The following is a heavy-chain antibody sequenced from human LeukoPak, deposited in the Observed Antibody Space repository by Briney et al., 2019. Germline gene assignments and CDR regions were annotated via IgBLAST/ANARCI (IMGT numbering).Heavy chain of an antibody. V-gene: IGHV1-2*02. D-gene: IGHD2-8*02. CDR2: INPNSGGT. Sequence: GSSVKVSCKASGYTFTGYYMHWVRQAPGQGIEWMGWINPNSGGTNYAQKFQGRVTMTRNTSISTAYMELSSLRSEDTAVYYCARGRDVGYGYYYGMDVWGQGTTVTVSS. CDR1: GYTFTGYY. CDR3: ARGRDVGYGYYYGMDV. J-gene: IGHJ6*02.